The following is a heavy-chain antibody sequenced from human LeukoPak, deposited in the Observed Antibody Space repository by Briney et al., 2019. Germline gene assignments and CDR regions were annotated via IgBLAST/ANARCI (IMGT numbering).Heavy chain of an antibody. D-gene: IGHD4-17*01. CDR3: VKDAGVDYVHFDY. CDR1: GFTFSSYA. Sequence: GGSLRLSCSASGFTFSSYAMHWVRQAPGKGLEYVSAISSNGGSTYYADSVKGRFTISRDNSKNTLYLQMSSLRAEDTAVYYCVKDAGVDYVHFDYWGQGTLVTVSS. V-gene: IGHV3-64D*06. J-gene: IGHJ4*02. CDR2: ISSNGGST.